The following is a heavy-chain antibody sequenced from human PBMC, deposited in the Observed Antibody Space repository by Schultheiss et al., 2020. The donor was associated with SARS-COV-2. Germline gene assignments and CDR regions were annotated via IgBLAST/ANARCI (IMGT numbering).Heavy chain of an antibody. V-gene: IGHV3-48*01. J-gene: IGHJ4*03. CDR3: ASVGATVDY. CDR2: ISSSSSTI. CDR1: GFTVSSNY. Sequence: GGSLRLSCAASGFTVSSNYMSWVRQAPGKGLEWVSYISSSSSTIYYADSVKGRFTISRDNSKNTLYLQMNSLRAEDTAIYYCASVGATVDYWGQGTMVTVSS. D-gene: IGHD1-26*01.